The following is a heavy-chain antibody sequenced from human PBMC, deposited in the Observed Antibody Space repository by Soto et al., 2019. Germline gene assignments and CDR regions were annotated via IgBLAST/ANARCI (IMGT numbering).Heavy chain of an antibody. CDR2: IGTTGDT. V-gene: IGHV3-13*04. J-gene: IGHJ4*02. D-gene: IGHD3-22*01. CDR1: GFPFSSYD. CDR3: ARAIGPTLFDY. Sequence: LRLSCSASGFPFSSYDMHWVRQGTGKGLEWVSAIGTTGDTYYAGSVKGRFTISRENAKNSLYLQMNSLRAGDTAIYFCARAIGPTLFDYWGQGTLVPVS.